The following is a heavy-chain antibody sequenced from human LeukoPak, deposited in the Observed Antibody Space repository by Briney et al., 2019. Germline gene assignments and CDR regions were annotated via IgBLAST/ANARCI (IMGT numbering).Heavy chain of an antibody. J-gene: IGHJ4*02. Sequence: GESLKISCEGSGYSFPNYWIAWVRQMPGKGLEWMGIIFPGDSDTRYSPSFQGQVSVSVDKSISTAYLQWSSLKASDTAIYYCVRHLSDTSRDYWGQGTLVTVSS. CDR2: IFPGDSDT. V-gene: IGHV5-51*01. CDR1: GYSFPNYW. D-gene: IGHD2/OR15-2a*01. CDR3: VRHLSDTSRDY.